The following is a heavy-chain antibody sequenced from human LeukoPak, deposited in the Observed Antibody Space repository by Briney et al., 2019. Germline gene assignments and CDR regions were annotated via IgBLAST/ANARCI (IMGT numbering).Heavy chain of an antibody. CDR1: GGTFSSYA. CDR3: ARGGADYTLVSNNWFDP. J-gene: IGHJ5*02. Sequence: GSSVKVSCKASGGTFSSYAISWMRQAPGQGLEWMGGIIPIFGTANYAQKFQGRVTITADESTSTAYMELSSLRSEDTAVYYCARGGADYTLVSNNWFDPWGQGTLVTVSS. V-gene: IGHV1-69*01. CDR2: IIPIFGTA. D-gene: IGHD4-11*01.